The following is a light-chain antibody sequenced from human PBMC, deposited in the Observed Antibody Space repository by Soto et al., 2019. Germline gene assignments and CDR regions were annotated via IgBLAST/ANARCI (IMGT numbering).Light chain of an antibody. CDR3: QQSSRTPIT. J-gene: IGKJ5*01. CDR1: QGITTY. Sequence: DIQMTQCPSSLSASVGDRVTITCQASQGITTYLNWYQQKPGKAPKLLIYAASSLQSGVPSRFSGSGSGTDFTLTISSLQPEDIATYYCQQSSRTPITFGQGTRLEIK. V-gene: IGKV1-39*01. CDR2: AAS.